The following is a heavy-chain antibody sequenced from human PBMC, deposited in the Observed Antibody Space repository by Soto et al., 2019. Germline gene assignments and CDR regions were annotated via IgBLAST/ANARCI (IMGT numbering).Heavy chain of an antibody. J-gene: IGHJ4*01. D-gene: IGHD5-12*01. CDR3: AKDHRDGYNSL. CDR2: ISYDGSNK. V-gene: IGHV3-30*18. Sequence: GGSLRRSCAASGFTFSSYGMHWARQAPGKGQEGVAVISYDGSNKYYADYVKGRFTISRDNSKETLDLQMDSRRAEDTAVYYCAKDHRDGYNSLRGQGTLVTVSS. CDR1: GFTFSSYG.